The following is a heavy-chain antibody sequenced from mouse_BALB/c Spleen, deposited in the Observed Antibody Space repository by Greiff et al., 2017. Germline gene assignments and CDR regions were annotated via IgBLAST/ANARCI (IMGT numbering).Heavy chain of an antibody. CDR3: ARGGYYGTGYFDV. D-gene: IGHD1-2*01. J-gene: IGHJ1*01. Sequence: VKLVESGPGLVAPSQSLSITCTVSGFSLTSYGVHWVRQPPGKGLEWLGVIWAGGSTNYNSALMSRLSISKDNSKSQVFLKMNSLQTDDTAMYYCARGGYYGTGYFDVWGAGTTVTVSS. V-gene: IGHV2-9*02. CDR2: IWAGGST. CDR1: GFSLTSYG.